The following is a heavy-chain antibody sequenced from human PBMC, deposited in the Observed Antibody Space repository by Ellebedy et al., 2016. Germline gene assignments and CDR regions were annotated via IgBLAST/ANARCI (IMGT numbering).Heavy chain of an antibody. CDR3: ARVATTVVTPHNWYFDL. D-gene: IGHD4-23*01. J-gene: IGHJ2*01. Sequence: SETLSLXCTVSGYSISSGYYWGWIRQPPGKGLEWIGSMFHSGDTYYNPSLKSRVTISVDTSKNQFSLKVSSVTAADTAVYYCARVATTVVTPHNWYFDLWGRGARVTVSS. CDR1: GYSISSGYY. CDR2: MFHSGDT. V-gene: IGHV4-38-2*02.